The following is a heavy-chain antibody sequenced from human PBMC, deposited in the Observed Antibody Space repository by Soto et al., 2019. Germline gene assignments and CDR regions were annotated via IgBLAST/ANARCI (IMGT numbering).Heavy chain of an antibody. CDR2: ISAYNGNT. Sequence: ASVKVSCKASGYTFTSYGISWVRQAPGQGLEWMGWISAYNGNTNYAQKLQGRVTMTTDTSTSTAYMELRSLRSDDTAVYYCARGKGGYGERWYYYYMDVWGKGTTVTVSS. J-gene: IGHJ6*03. D-gene: IGHD4-17*01. CDR3: ARGKGGYGERWYYYYMDV. CDR1: GYTFTSYG. V-gene: IGHV1-18*01.